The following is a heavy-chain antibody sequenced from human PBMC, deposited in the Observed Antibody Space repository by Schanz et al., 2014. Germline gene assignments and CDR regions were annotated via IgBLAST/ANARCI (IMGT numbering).Heavy chain of an antibody. CDR2: IYSGGNT. CDR1: GFIVSSNY. J-gene: IGHJ6*02. Sequence: EVQLVESGGGLIQPGGSLRLSCAASGFIVSSNYITWVRQAPGKGLEWVSVIYSGGNTYYADSVKGRFTISRDNSKNTLYLQMNSPRAEDTALYYCAKARGSYHPPYYYYGMDVWGQGTTVTVSS. CDR3: AKARGSYHPPYYYYGMDV. V-gene: IGHV3-66*03. D-gene: IGHD1-26*01.